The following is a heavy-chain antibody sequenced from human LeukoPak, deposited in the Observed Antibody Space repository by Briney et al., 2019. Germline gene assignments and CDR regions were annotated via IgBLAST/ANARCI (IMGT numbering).Heavy chain of an antibody. Sequence: SETLSLTCTVSGGSISSGGYYWSWIRQHPGKGLEWIGYIYYSGSTYYNPSPKGRVTISVDTSKNQFSLKLSSVTAADTAVYYCARDGPGSSSWYWFDPWGQGTLDTVSS. CDR1: GGSISSGGYY. CDR3: ARDGPGSSSWYWFDP. D-gene: IGHD6-13*01. CDR2: IYYSGST. J-gene: IGHJ5*02. V-gene: IGHV4-31*03.